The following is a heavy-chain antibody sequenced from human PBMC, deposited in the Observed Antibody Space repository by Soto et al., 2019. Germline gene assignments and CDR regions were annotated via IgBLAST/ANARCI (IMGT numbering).Heavy chain of an antibody. Sequence: GGSLRLSCSASGITLRVNGVHWVRQDPGKGLGWVAAVCYVGRSKYYADSVKYRFTISRDNSNSTLYLQMNSLRAEYSAVYLCAGEHNTIFGVVWAGPTKELNYCYYGMDVWGRGTTVTV. D-gene: IGHD3-3*01. J-gene: IGHJ6*02. CDR3: AGEHNTIFGVVWAGPTKELNYCYYGMDV. CDR2: VCYVGRSK. CDR1: GITLRVNG. V-gene: IGHV3-33*01.